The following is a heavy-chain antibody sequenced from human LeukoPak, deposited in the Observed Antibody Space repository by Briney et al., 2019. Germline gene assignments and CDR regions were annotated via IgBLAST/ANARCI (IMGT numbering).Heavy chain of an antibody. V-gene: IGHV3-48*03. CDR2: ISSSGSTI. D-gene: IGHD1-1*01. CDR1: GFTFSSYE. CDR3: ARDINSVAFDM. Sequence: GGSLRLSCAASGFTFSSYEMNWVRQAPGKGLEWVSYISSSGSTIYYADSVKGRFTISRDNAKNSLYLQMNSLRAEDTAVYYCARDINSVAFDMWGQGTVVTVSS. J-gene: IGHJ3*02.